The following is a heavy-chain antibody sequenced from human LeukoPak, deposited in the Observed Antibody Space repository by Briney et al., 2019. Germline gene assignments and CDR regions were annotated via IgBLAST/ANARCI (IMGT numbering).Heavy chain of an antibody. CDR3: ARRYSDYVPFDY. CDR2: IHYNEST. CDR1: RGSISSYY. Sequence: SETLSLTCTLPRGSISSYYWSWIRQPPGEGLEWIGYIHYNESTNYNPSLKSRVTISVDTSKNKFSLKLSSVTAADTAVYYCARRYSDYVPFDYWGQGTLVTVSS. J-gene: IGHJ4*02. V-gene: IGHV4-59*08. D-gene: IGHD5-12*01.